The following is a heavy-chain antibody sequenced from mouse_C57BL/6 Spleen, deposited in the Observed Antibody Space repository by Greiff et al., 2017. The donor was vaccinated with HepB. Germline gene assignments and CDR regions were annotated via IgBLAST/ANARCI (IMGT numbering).Heavy chain of an antibody. V-gene: IGHV5-17*01. D-gene: IGHD3-3*01. CDR1: GFTFSDYG. Sequence: EVMLVESGGGLVKPGGSLKLSCAASGFTFSDYGMHWVRQAPEKGLEWVAYISSGSSTIYYADTVKGRFTISRDIAKNTLFLQMTSLRSEDTAMYYCARGDPYYAMDYWGQGTSVTVSS. CDR3: ARGDPYYAMDY. J-gene: IGHJ4*01. CDR2: ISSGSSTI.